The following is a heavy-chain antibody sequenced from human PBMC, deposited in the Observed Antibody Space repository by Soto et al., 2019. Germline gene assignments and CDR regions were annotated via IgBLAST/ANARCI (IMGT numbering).Heavy chain of an antibody. Sequence: GASVKVSCKASGYTFTSYAMHWVRQAPGQRLEWMGWINAGNGNTKYSQKFQGRVTITRDTSASTAYMELSSLRSEDTAVYYCARDRIVVPAARRYGMDVWGQGTTVTVS. V-gene: IGHV1-3*01. D-gene: IGHD2-2*01. J-gene: IGHJ6*02. CDR2: INAGNGNT. CDR3: ARDRIVVPAARRYGMDV. CDR1: GYTFTSYA.